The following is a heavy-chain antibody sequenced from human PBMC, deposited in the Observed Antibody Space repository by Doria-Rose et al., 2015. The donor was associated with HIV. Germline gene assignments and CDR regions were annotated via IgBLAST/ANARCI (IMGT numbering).Heavy chain of an antibody. CDR3: ARIKSSRWYHKYYFDF. J-gene: IGHJ4*02. Sequence: VTLKESGPVLVKPTETLTLTCTVSGVSLSSPGMGVSWIRQPPGKALEWLATIFSDDERSYKTSLKSRHTISRGTSRSQVVLTMTDMDPVDTATYYCARIKSSRWYHKYYFDFWGQGTLVIVSA. D-gene: IGHD6-13*01. V-gene: IGHV2-26*01. CDR2: IFSDDER. CDR1: GVSLSSPGMG.